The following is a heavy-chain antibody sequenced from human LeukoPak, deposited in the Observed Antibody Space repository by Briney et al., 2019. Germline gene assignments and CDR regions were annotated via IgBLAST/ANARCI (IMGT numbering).Heavy chain of an antibody. V-gene: IGHV1-8*01. CDR3: AKVGYGGF. Sequence: GGSVTDSCKASGYTFPSYDLYWVRQAPAQGLAWMGWMNPNRGNTGYTHNIQGRVTLNRSTSIGAAYFELSSLRSKDTAVYSCAKVGYGGFWGQGTLVTVSS. CDR2: MNPNRGNT. J-gene: IGHJ4*02. CDR1: GYTFPSYD. D-gene: IGHD4-23*01.